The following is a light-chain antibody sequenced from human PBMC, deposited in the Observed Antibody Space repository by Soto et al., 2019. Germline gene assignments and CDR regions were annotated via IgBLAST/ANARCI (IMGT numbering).Light chain of an antibody. CDR1: QSVSSN. Sequence: EIVITQGPATLSVCPAERATLSCMGSQSVSSNFAWYQQKPGQAPSLXISCXATRATGTPARLSGSGSATEFTLTISSLQSEYFAVYYCQQYMRWPRTFGGGTKVEIK. CDR2: CXA. V-gene: IGKV3-15*01. J-gene: IGKJ4*01. CDR3: QQYMRWPRT.